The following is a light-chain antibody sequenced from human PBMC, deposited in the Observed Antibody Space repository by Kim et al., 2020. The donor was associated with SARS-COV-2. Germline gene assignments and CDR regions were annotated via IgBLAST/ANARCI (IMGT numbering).Light chain of an antibody. Sequence: AFVGDRVTITCRASQNLNNYLAWYQQKPGTAPKLLIYKTSTLQSGVPSRFSGSGSGTEFTLTISSLQPDDLATYYCQHFNGYPITFGAGTKVDIK. V-gene: IGKV1-5*03. J-gene: IGKJ3*01. CDR3: QHFNGYPIT. CDR1: QNLNNY. CDR2: KTS.